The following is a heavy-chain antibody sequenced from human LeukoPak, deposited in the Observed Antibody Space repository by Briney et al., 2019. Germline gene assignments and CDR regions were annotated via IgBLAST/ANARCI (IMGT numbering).Heavy chain of an antibody. CDR2: ISYDGSNK. Sequence: GRSLRLSCAASGFTFSSYGMHWVRQAPGKGLEWVAVISYDGSNKYYADSVKGRFTISRDNSKNTLYPQMNSLRAEDTAVYYCAKDMGGDYRIDYWGQGTLVTVSS. D-gene: IGHD4-11*01. J-gene: IGHJ4*02. CDR1: GFTFSSYG. V-gene: IGHV3-30*18. CDR3: AKDMGGDYRIDY.